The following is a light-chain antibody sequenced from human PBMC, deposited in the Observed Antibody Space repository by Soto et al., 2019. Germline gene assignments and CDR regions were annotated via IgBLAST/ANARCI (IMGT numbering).Light chain of an antibody. CDR3: QQFSSYPLT. J-gene: IGKJ4*01. Sequence: EIVGKQSPGTLSLSPGERATLSCRASQSVSSSYLAWYQQKPGQAPGLLIYGTYSRATGIPDRFSGGGSGTDFTLTIRRLEPEDFAVYYCQQFSSYPLTVGGGTQLEIK. CDR2: GTY. CDR1: QSVSSSY. V-gene: IGKV3-20*01.